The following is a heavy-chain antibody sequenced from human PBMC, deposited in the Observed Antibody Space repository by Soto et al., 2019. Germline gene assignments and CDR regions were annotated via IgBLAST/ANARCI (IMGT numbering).Heavy chain of an antibody. CDR2: INPSGGST. CDR3: ARPTPTYYYDSSGPKNDAFDI. CDR1: GYTFTSYY. Sequence: GASVKVSCKASGYTFTSYYMHWVRQAPGQGLEWMGIINPSGGSTSYAQKFQGRVTMTRDTSTSTVYMELSSLRSEDTAVYYCARPTPTYYYDSSGPKNDAFDIWGQGTMVTVSS. V-gene: IGHV1-46*01. J-gene: IGHJ3*02. D-gene: IGHD3-22*01.